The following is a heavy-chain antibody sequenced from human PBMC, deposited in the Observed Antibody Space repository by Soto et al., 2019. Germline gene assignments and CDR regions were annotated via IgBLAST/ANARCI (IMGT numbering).Heavy chain of an antibody. CDR3: ARDFGDNTVVADATRDY. CDR1: GFTFSSYS. D-gene: IGHD2-15*01. Sequence: GGSLRLSCAASGFTFSSYSMNWVRQAPGKGLEWVSSISSSSSYIYYADSVKGRFTISRDNAKNSLYLQMNSLRAEDTAVYYCARDFGDNTVVADATRDYWGQGTLVTVSS. J-gene: IGHJ4*02. V-gene: IGHV3-21*01. CDR2: ISSSSSYI.